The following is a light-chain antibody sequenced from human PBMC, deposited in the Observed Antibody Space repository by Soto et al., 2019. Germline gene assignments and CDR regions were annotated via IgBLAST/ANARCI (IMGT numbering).Light chain of an antibody. V-gene: IGLV2-23*02. CDR1: SNDVGSYDL. CDR2: DVS. Sequence: QSALTQPASVSGSPGQSITISCTGTSNDVGSYDLVSWYQQYPGKAPKLIIYDVSRRPSGVSYRFSGSKSGNTASLTISGLQAEDEADYYCYSYGSSIIWVFGGGTKLTVL. J-gene: IGLJ3*02. CDR3: YSYGSSIIWV.